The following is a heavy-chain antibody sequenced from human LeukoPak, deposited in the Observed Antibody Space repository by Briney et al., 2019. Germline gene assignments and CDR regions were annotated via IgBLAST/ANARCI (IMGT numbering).Heavy chain of an antibody. CDR2: IYYSGST. D-gene: IGHD5-12*01. CDR3: ARVEWLRLALGDYYYMDV. V-gene: IGHV4-59*01. J-gene: IGHJ6*03. CDR1: GGSISSYY. Sequence: PSETLSLTCTVSGGSISSYYWSWIRQPPGKGLEWIGYIYYSGSTKYNPSLKSRVTISVDTSKNQFSLKLSSVTAADTAVYYCARVEWLRLALGDYYYMDVWGKGTTVTVSS.